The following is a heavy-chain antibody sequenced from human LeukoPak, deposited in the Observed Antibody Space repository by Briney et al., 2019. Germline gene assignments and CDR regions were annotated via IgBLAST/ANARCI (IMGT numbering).Heavy chain of an antibody. CDR3: AQQLGYCTRGSCYFTY. V-gene: IGHV3-23*01. D-gene: IGHD2-15*01. J-gene: IGHJ4*02. CDR2: ISGSGDST. Sequence: NPGGSLRLSCAASGFTFSSYAMSWVRQAPGKGLEWISGISGSGDSTKYADSVKGRLTISRDNSKNTLYLQMNSLRAEDTAVYYCAQQLGYCTRGSCYFTYWGQGILVTVSS. CDR1: GFTFSSYA.